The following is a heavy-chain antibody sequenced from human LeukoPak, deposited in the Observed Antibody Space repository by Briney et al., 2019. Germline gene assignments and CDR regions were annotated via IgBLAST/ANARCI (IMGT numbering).Heavy chain of an antibody. CDR3: ARDPPMYYYDEPGSRDAFDI. J-gene: IGHJ3*02. CDR2: IWYDGSNK. CDR1: GFTFSRYG. V-gene: IGHV3-33*01. D-gene: IGHD3-22*01. Sequence: GRSLRLSCAASGFTFSRYGMHWVRQAPGKGLEWVAVIWYDGSNKYYAESVKGRFTISRDNSKNTPHLQMNSLRAEDTAVYYCARDPPMYYYDEPGSRDAFDIWGQGTMVTVSS.